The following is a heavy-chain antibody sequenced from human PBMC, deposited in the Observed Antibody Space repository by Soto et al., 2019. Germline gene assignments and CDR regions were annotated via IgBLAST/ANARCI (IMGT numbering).Heavy chain of an antibody. CDR2: IYSGGST. Sequence: GGSLRLSCAASGFTVSSNYMSWVRQAPGKGLEWVSVIYSGGSTYYADSVKGRFTISRDNSKNTLYLQMNSLRAEDTAVYYCARAIYDFWSGYPNDSLDYGMDVWGQGTTVTVSS. CDR3: ARAIYDFWSGYPNDSLDYGMDV. V-gene: IGHV3-53*01. J-gene: IGHJ6*02. D-gene: IGHD3-3*01. CDR1: GFTVSSNY.